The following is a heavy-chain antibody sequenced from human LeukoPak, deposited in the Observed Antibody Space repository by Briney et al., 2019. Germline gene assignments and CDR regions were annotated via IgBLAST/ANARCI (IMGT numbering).Heavy chain of an antibody. V-gene: IGHV4-59*01. Sequence: PSETLPLTCTVSGGSISSYYWSWLRQPPGKGLEWIGYIYYSGSTNYNPPLKSRVTISVDTSKNQFSLKLSSVTAADTAVYYCARETSQKGAHYMDVWGKGTTVTISS. CDR1: GGSISSYY. J-gene: IGHJ6*03. D-gene: IGHD3-16*01. CDR3: ARETSQKGAHYMDV. CDR2: IYYSGST.